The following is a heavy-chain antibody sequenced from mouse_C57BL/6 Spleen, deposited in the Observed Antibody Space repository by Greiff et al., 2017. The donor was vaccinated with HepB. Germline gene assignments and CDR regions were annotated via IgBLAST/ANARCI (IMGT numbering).Heavy chain of an antibody. CDR1: GYAFSSYW. Sequence: VQLQQSGAELVKPGASVKISCKASGYAFSSYWMNWVKQRPGKGLEWIGQNYPGDGDTNYNGKVKGKATLTADKSSSTAYMQLSSLTSEDSAVYFCAREKNGHWDYFDYWGQGTTLTVSS. J-gene: IGHJ2*01. CDR2: NYPGDGDT. CDR3: AREKNGHWDYFDY. V-gene: IGHV1-80*01.